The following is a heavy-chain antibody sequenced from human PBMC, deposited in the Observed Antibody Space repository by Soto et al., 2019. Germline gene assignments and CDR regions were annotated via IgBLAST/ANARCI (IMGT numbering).Heavy chain of an antibody. CDR3: AREVDYDFWSGYDFYYGMDV. D-gene: IGHD3-3*01. V-gene: IGHV4-4*07. Sequence: QVQLQESGPGLVKPSETLSLTCTVSGGSISSYYWSWIRQPAGKGLEWIGRIYTSGSTNYNPSLKSRVTMSVDTSKNQFSLKLSSVTAADTAVYYCAREVDYDFWSGYDFYYGMDVWGQGTTVTVSS. J-gene: IGHJ6*02. CDR1: GGSISSYY. CDR2: IYTSGST.